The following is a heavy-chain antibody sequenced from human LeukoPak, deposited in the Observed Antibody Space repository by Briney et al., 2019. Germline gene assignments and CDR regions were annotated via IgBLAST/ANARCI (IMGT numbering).Heavy chain of an antibody. CDR3: VRDDDYERDDMWYDALDV. D-gene: IGHD3-22*01. CDR1: GFIFSEYW. V-gene: IGHV3-7*01. J-gene: IGHJ3*01. Sequence: GGSLRLSCAGSGFIFSEYWMTWVRQAPGKGLEWVANIRQDGIRQYYLDSVEGRFSMSRDNAQNSLFLQMNNLRVEDTAIYYCVRDDDYERDDMWYDALDVWGPGTRVTVSS. CDR2: IRQDGIRQ.